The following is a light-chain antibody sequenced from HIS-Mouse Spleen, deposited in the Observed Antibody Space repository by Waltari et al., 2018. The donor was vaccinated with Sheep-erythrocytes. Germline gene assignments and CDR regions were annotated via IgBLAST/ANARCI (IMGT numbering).Light chain of an antibody. Sequence: EIVLTQSPATLSLSPGERATLPCRASQSVSSYLAWYQQKPGQAPRRLIYDASNRATGIPARFSGSGSGTDFTLTISSLEPEDFVVYYCQQRSNWPPITFGQGTRLEIK. CDR2: DAS. CDR3: QQRSNWPPIT. J-gene: IGKJ5*01. CDR1: QSVSSY. V-gene: IGKV3-11*01.